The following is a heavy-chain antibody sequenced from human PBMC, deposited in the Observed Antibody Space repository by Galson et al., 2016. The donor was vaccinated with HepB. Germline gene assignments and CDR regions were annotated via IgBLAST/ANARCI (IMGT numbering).Heavy chain of an antibody. CDR1: GFNVRTDH. CDR3: ERSTMVQGFLRNYVDY. CDR2: IYASVET. D-gene: IGHD3-10*01. V-gene: IGHV3-53*01. J-gene: IGHJ4*02. Sequence: SLRLSCAGSGFNVRTDHLNWVRQPPGKGLEWVAVIYASVETHYGDSVEARFSISRDISTNTLFLEMNHLRTDDTATYFFERSTMVQGFLRNYVDYWGQGAPVTVSS.